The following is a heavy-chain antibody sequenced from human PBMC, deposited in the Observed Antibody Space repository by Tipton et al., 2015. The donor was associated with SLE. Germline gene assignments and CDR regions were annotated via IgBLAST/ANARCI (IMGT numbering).Heavy chain of an antibody. J-gene: IGHJ4*02. D-gene: IGHD6-19*01. V-gene: IGHV3-21*01. CDR1: GFTFSNYN. CDR3: AKSGGYSSGWYDY. Sequence: SLRLSCAASGFTFSNYNMNWVRQAPGKGLEWVSSITGSTSYIYYADSVKGRFTISRDNAKNSLYLQMNSLRAEDTAVYYCAKSGGYSSGWYDYWGQGTLVTVSS. CDR2: ITGSTSYI.